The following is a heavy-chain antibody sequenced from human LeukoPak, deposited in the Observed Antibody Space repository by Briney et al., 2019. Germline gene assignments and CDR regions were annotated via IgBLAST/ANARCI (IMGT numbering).Heavy chain of an antibody. V-gene: IGHV3-30*04. J-gene: IGHJ4*02. D-gene: IGHD1-1*01. CDR2: ISYDGSNK. Sequence: GRSLRLSCAASGFTFSSYAMHWVRQAPGKGLEWVAVISYDGSNKYYADSVKGRFTISRDNSKNTLYLQMNSLRAEDTAVYYCAREYGTTGTTAGLDYWGQGTLVTVSS. CDR3: AREYGTTGTTAGLDY. CDR1: GFTFSSYA.